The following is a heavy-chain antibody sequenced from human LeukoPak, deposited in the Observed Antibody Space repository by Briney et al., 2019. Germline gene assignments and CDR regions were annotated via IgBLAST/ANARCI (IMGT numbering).Heavy chain of an antibody. D-gene: IGHD3-10*01. Sequence: SETLSLTCTVSGGSISSHYWSWIRQPPGKGLEWIGYIYYSGSTNYNPSLKSRVTISVDTSKNQFSLKLSSVIAADTAVYYCARSRSNTLLWFGELFNYYYYYMDVWGKGTTVTVSS. V-gene: IGHV4-59*11. CDR2: IYYSGST. J-gene: IGHJ6*03. CDR3: ARSRSNTLLWFGELFNYYYYYMDV. CDR1: GGSISSHY.